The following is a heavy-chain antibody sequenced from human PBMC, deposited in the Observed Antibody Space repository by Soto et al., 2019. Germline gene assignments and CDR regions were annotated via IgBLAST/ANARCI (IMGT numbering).Heavy chain of an antibody. CDR3: ARDLLIVVAPDAFDI. D-gene: IGHD1-26*01. V-gene: IGHV4-4*07. CDR2: IYTRGST. CDR1: GGSIKNYY. J-gene: IGHJ3*02. Sequence: KTSETLSLTCTVSGGSIKNYYWSWIRQSAGKALEWIGRIYTRGSTKYNPSLKSRVTMSVDTSKNQFSLKLNSVSAADTAVYFCARDLLIVVAPDAFDIWGQGTMVTVSS.